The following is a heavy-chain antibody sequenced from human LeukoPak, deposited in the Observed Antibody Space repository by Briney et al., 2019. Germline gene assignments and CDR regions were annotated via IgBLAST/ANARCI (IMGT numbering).Heavy chain of an antibody. D-gene: IGHD3-22*01. CDR3: ARVTGYMIEDYFDY. V-gene: IGHV4-59*01. CDR2: IYYSGRT. J-gene: IGHJ4*02. Sequence: ETLSLTCTVSGGSISSYYWSWIRQPPGKGLEWIGYIYYSGRTNYNPSLKSRVTISVDTSKNQFSLRLSSVTAADTAVYYCARVTGYMIEDYFDYWGQGTLVTVSS. CDR1: GGSISSYY.